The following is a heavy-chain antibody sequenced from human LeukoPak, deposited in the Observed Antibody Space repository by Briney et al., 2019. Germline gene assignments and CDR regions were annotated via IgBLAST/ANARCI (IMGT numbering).Heavy chain of an antibody. D-gene: IGHD6-6*01. CDR2: IYYTGST. Sequence: SETLSLTCTVSGGSINSYYWSWIRQPPGKGLEWIGYIYYTGSTNYNPSLTSRVTISVDTSKNQFSLKLNSVTAADAAVYYCARGYSSSSGRPDYWGQGTLVTVSS. V-gene: IGHV4-59*08. CDR3: ARGYSSSSGRPDY. CDR1: GGSINSYY. J-gene: IGHJ4*02.